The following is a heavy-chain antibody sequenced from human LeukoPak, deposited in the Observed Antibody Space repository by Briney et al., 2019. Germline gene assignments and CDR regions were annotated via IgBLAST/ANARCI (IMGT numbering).Heavy chain of an antibody. CDR1: GGSISSGGYY. CDR2: IYYSGST. D-gene: IGHD3-10*01. CDR3: ASLARGVISEVVH. Sequence: PSETLSLTCTVSGGSISSGGYYWSWIRQHPGKGLEWIGYIYYSGSTYYNPSLKSRVTISVDTSKNQFSLKLSSVTAADTAVYYCASLARGVISEVVHWGQGTLVTVSS. V-gene: IGHV4-31*03. J-gene: IGHJ4*02.